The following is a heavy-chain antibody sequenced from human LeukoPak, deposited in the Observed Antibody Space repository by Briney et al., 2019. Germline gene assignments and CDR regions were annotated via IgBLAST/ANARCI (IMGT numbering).Heavy chain of an antibody. J-gene: IGHJ6*03. V-gene: IGHV4-4*07. Sequence: SETLSLTCTASGGSISSYYWSWIRQPAGKGLEWIGRIYTSGSTNYNPSLKSRVTMSVDTSKNQFSLKLSPVTAADTAVYYCARDQYCSSTSCYTGGFTSYYYYYMDVWGKGTTVTVSS. CDR1: GGSISSYY. CDR2: IYTSGST. D-gene: IGHD2-2*02. CDR3: ARDQYCSSTSCYTGGFTSYYYYYMDV.